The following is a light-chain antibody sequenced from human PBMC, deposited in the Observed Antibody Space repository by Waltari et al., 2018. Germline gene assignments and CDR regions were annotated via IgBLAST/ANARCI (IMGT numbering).Light chain of an antibody. CDR3: QQYYSIPPA. Sequence: DIVMTQSPDSLAVSLGERATINCKSSQSVLYSSNNENYLAWYQQKPGLPPKLLIYWASARTSGVPDRFSGSGSGTDFTLTISSLQAEDVAVYYCQQYYSIPPAFGQGTKLEIQ. CDR1: QSVLYSSNNENY. CDR2: WAS. J-gene: IGKJ2*01. V-gene: IGKV4-1*01.